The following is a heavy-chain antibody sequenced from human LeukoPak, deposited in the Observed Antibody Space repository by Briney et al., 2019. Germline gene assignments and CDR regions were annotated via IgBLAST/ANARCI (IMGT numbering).Heavy chain of an antibody. Sequence: PGGSLRLSCAASGFTFDDYAMSWVRQAPGKGLEWVSGINWNGDGTGYADSVKGRFTISRDNSKNTLYLQMNSLRAEDTAVYYCAKRALPDSSGWFDYWGQGSLVTVSS. CDR2: INWNGDGT. V-gene: IGHV3-20*04. CDR3: AKRALPDSSGWFDY. CDR1: GFTFDDYA. J-gene: IGHJ5*01. D-gene: IGHD6-19*01.